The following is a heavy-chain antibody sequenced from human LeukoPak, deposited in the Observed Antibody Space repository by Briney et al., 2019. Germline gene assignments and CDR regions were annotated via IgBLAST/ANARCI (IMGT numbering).Heavy chain of an antibody. D-gene: IGHD6-13*01. J-gene: IGHJ3*02. V-gene: IGHV3-30*02. CDR1: GFTFSSYG. Sequence: QSGGSLRLSCAASGFTFSSYGMRWVRQAPGKGLEWVAFIREDGSNKYYADSVKGRFTISRDNSKNTLYLQMNSLRAEDTAVYYCAKDLSSSWYSDVVAFDIWGQGTMVTVSS. CDR3: AKDLSSSWYSDVVAFDI. CDR2: IREDGSNK.